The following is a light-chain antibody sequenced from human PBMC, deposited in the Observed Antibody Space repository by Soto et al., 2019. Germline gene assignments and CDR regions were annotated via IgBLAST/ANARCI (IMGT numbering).Light chain of an antibody. CDR2: GAS. V-gene: IGKV3-20*01. CDR3: KQDSRPPWT. Sequence: EIVLTQSPGTLSLSPGERATLSCRASQSVSSNYLAWYQQKPGQAPRPLIYGASSRATGIPKRFSGSGAGTDFTLNISILEAEDFAVYYCKQDSRPPWTFGQGTKVEIK. CDR1: QSVSSNY. J-gene: IGKJ1*01.